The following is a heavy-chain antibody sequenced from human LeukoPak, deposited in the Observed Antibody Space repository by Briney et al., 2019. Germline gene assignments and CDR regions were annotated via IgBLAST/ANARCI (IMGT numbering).Heavy chain of an antibody. CDR1: EFTVSSNY. Sequence: GGSLRLSCAASEFTVSSNYMNWVRLAPGKGLEWVSVIYSGGSTYYADSVKGRFTISRDNSKNTLYLQMNSLRAEDTAVYYCAGGARRQQPFDYWGQGTLVTVSS. V-gene: IGHV3-66*01. CDR2: IYSGGST. CDR3: AGGARRQQPFDY. J-gene: IGHJ4*02. D-gene: IGHD6-13*01.